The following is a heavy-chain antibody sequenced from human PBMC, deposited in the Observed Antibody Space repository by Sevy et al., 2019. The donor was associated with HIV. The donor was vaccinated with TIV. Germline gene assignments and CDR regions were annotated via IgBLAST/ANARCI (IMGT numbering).Heavy chain of an antibody. CDR3: ARGAVVIGTAATPVLDF. CDR1: DDSINSYY. V-gene: IGHV4-59*08. D-gene: IGHD6-13*01. J-gene: IGHJ4*02. CDR2: IYNNIGST. Sequence: SETLSLICTVSDDSINSYYWSWIRQAPGKGLEWIGYIYNNIGSTSYSPPLTSRVTISVDTSKNQFSLKLTSVTAADTAVYYCARGAVVIGTAATPVLDFWGQGSLVTVSS.